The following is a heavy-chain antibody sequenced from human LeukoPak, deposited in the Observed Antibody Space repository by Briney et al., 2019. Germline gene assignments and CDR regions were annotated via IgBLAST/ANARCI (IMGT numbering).Heavy chain of an antibody. CDR2: ISGSGGST. CDR1: GFTFSSYG. V-gene: IGHV3-23*01. Sequence: GGSLRLSCAASGFTFSSYGMSWVRQAPGKGLEWVSAISGSGGSTYYADSVKGRFTISRDNSKNTLYLQMNSLRAEDTAVYYCAKDGKDYYGSWSYSDYWGQGTLVTASS. CDR3: AKDGKDYYGSWSYSDY. J-gene: IGHJ4*02. D-gene: IGHD3-10*01.